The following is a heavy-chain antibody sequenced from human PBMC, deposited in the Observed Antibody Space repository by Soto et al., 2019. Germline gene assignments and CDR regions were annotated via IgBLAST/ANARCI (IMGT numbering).Heavy chain of an antibody. D-gene: IGHD3-10*01. J-gene: IGHJ6*02. CDR3: AKGSRVRGVITMGYYYYGMDV. CDR2: ISGSGGST. Sequence: VGSLRLSCAASGFTFSSYAMSWVRQAPVKGLEWVSAISGSGGSTYYADSVKGRFTISRDNSKNTLYLQMNSLRAEDTAVYYCAKGSRVRGVITMGYYYYGMDVWGQGTTVTGS. CDR1: GFTFSSYA. V-gene: IGHV3-23*01.